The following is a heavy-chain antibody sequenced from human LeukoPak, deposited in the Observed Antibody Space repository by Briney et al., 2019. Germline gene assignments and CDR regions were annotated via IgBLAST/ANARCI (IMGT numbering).Heavy chain of an antibody. CDR1: GYSFTSYW. V-gene: IGHV5-51*01. CDR2: IYPGDSDT. CDR3: ARRYYYGSGQKYYFDY. J-gene: IGHJ4*02. Sequence: GESLKISCKGSGYSFTSYWIGWVRQMRGKGLEWMGIIYPGDSDTRYSPSFQGQVTISADKSISTAYLQWSSLKASDNAMYYCARRYYYGSGQKYYFDYWGQGTLVTVSS. D-gene: IGHD3-10*01.